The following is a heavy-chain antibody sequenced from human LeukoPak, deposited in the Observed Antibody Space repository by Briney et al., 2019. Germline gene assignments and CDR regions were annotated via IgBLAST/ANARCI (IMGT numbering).Heavy chain of an antibody. Sequence: SETLSLTCTVSTGSVNFDTFYWTWIRQPAGKGLEWIGRIFISGNTNYNPSLMSRVTISVDTSKNQFSLRLSSVTAADTAVYYCARGSRDHGDYIDYWGQGILVTVS. V-gene: IGHV4-61*02. J-gene: IGHJ4*02. CDR1: TGSVNFDTFY. D-gene: IGHD1-14*01. CDR3: ARGSRDHGDYIDY. CDR2: IFISGNT.